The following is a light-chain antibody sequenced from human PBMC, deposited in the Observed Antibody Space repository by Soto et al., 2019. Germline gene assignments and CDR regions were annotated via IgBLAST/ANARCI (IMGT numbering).Light chain of an antibody. CDR3: QHYNSYPPN. CDR2: DAS. J-gene: IGKJ4*01. V-gene: IGKV1-5*01. CDR1: QSISSW. Sequence: DIQMTQSPSTLSASVVDRVTITCRASQSISSWLAWYQQKPGKAPKLLIYDASSLESGIPARFSGSGSGTEFALTISSLQSDDFATYYCQHYNSYPPNFGGGTKVDIK.